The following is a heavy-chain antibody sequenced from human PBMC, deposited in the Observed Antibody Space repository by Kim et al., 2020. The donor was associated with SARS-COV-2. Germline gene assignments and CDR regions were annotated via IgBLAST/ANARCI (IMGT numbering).Heavy chain of an antibody. J-gene: IGHJ3*01. Sequence: SETLSLTCTVSGNSISSGGYYWSWIRQRPGKGLEWIGYIYYSGSTYYTTSPKSRVTISVDTSKNQFSLKLTSVTAADTAVYYCARDGPVRAFDFWGQGT. V-gene: IGHV4-31*03. CDR1: GNSISSGGYY. CDR2: IYYSGST. CDR3: ARDGPVRAFDF.